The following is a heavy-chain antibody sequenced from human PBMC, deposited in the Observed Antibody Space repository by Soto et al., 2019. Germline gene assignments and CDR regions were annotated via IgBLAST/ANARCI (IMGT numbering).Heavy chain of an antibody. Sequence: EVQLVESGGGLVKPGGSLRLSCAASGFTFSSYSMNWVRQAPGKGLEWVSYISSSSSYIYYADSVKGRFTISRDNAKNTLCLQMNSLRAEDTAVYYCARVGTGLFGVVKPPPYYMDVWGKGTTVTVAS. CDR1: GFTFSSYS. CDR2: ISSSSSYI. D-gene: IGHD3-3*01. J-gene: IGHJ6*03. CDR3: ARVGTGLFGVVKPPPYYMDV. V-gene: IGHV3-21*01.